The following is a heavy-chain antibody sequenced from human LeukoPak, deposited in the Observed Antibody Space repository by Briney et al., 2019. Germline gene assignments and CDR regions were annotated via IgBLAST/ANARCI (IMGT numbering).Heavy chain of an antibody. J-gene: IGHJ4*02. D-gene: IGHD1-7*01. CDR3: ARDRAGTTEVFDY. CDR1: GYSISSGDY. V-gene: IGHV4-38-2*02. CDR2: IYHSGST. Sequence: SETLSLTCTVSGYSISSGDYWGWIRQPPGKGLEWIGSIYHSGSTYYNPSLKSRVTISVDTSKNQFSLKLSSVTAADTAVYYCARDRAGTTEVFDYWGQGTLVTVSS.